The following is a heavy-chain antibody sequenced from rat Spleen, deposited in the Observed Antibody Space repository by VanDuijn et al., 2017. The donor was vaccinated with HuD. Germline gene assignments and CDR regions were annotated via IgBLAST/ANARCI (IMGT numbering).Heavy chain of an antibody. CDR1: GFTFSNYY. CDR2: ISVGAVNT. J-gene: IGHJ3*01. D-gene: IGHD1-2*01. V-gene: IGHV5-25*01. CDR3: ARLGIASIGNWFGY. Sequence: EVRLVESGGGLVQPGRSMKLSCAASGFTFSNYYMAWVRQAPTKGLEWVASISVGAVNTYYRDSVKGRFTIARDNAKITLFLQMDSLRSEDTATYYCARLGIASIGNWFGYWGQGTLVTVSS.